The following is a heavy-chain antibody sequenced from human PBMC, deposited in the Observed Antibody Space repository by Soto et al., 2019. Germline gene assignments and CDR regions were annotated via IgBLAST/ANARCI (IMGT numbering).Heavy chain of an antibody. Sequence: SETLSLTCTVSGGSISSYYWSWIRQPAGKGLEWIGRIYTSGSTNYNPSLKSRVTMSVDTSKNQLSLKLSSVTAADTAVYYCARDEGGVATESFDYWGQGILVTVSS. D-gene: IGHD3-3*01. J-gene: IGHJ4*02. V-gene: IGHV4-4*07. CDR3: ARDEGGVATESFDY. CDR1: GGSISSYY. CDR2: IYTSGST.